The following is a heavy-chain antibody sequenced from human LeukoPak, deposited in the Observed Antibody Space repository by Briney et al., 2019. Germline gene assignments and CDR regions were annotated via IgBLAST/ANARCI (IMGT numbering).Heavy chain of an antibody. J-gene: IGHJ4*02. D-gene: IGHD3-22*01. Sequence: PGGSLRLSCAASGFTFSSYWMSWVRQAPGKGLEWVANIKQDGSEKYYVDSVKGRFTISRDNAKNSLYLQMNSLRAEDTAVYYCAGQNYYDSSGYYYSGFDYWGQGTLVTVSS. CDR1: GFTFSSYW. V-gene: IGHV3-7*01. CDR2: IKQDGSEK. CDR3: AGQNYYDSSGYYYSGFDY.